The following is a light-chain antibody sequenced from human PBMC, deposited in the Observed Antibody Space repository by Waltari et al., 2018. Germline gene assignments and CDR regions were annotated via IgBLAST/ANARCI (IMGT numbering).Light chain of an antibody. Sequence: DVVMTQSPLSLAITPGQPASISCRSSQSFLHSDGNTYLSWYQQKPGQPPRLLIYMVSNRGSGVPDRFSGSGAGTDFTLKISRMEAEDVGVYYCGQGSKVPYSFGQGTKVEIK. J-gene: IGKJ2*03. CDR3: GQGSKVPYS. CDR1: QSFLHSDGNTY. V-gene: IGKV2-30*02. CDR2: MVS.